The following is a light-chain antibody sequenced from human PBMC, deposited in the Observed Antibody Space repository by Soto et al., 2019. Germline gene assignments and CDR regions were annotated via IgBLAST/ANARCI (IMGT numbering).Light chain of an antibody. CDR1: QDISSR. Sequence: DIQMTQSPSSVSASIGDRVIINCRASQDISSRLAWYQQRPGRAPKLLIYAASNLQSGVPSRFSGSGSGTDFTLSINGLQPEDFGTYYCQQGASLSITCGQGTRLENK. V-gene: IGKV1-12*01. CDR3: QQGASLSIT. CDR2: AAS. J-gene: IGKJ5*01.